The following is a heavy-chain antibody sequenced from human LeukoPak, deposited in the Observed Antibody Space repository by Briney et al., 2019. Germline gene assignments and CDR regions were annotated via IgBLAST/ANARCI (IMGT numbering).Heavy chain of an antibody. Sequence: PGRSLRLSCAASGFTFSSYGMHWVRQAPGKGLEWVAVISYDGSNKYYADSVKGRFTISRDNSKNTLYLQMNSLRAEDTAVYYCAKSATVTTKGSFDYRGQGTLVTVSS. J-gene: IGHJ4*02. D-gene: IGHD4-17*01. CDR2: ISYDGSNK. CDR3: AKSATVTTKGSFDY. V-gene: IGHV3-30*18. CDR1: GFTFSSYG.